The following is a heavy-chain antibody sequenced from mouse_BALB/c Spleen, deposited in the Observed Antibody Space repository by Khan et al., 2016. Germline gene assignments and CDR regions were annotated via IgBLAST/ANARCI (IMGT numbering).Heavy chain of an antibody. V-gene: IGHV9-2-1*01. J-gene: IGHJ3*01. CDR2: INTETGEP. CDR1: GYTFTDYS. Sequence: QIQLVQSGPELKKPGETVKISCKASGYTFTDYSMHWVKQAPGKGLKWMGWINTETGEPTYADDFKGRFAFSLETSASTAYLQINNLKNEDTATYFCAREDDDYDDRFAYWGQGTLVTVSA. D-gene: IGHD2-4*01. CDR3: AREDDDYDDRFAY.